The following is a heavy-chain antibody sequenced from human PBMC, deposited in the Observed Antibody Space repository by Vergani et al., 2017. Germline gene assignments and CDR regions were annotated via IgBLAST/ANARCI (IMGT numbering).Heavy chain of an antibody. V-gene: IGHV4-34*01. D-gene: IGHD2-2*01. Sequence: QVQLQESGPGLVKPSETLSLTCAVYGGSFSGYYWSWIRQPPGKGLEWIGEINHSGSTNYNPSLKSRVTISVDTSKNQFSLTLSSVTAADTAVYYCASFESGSGYCNSTGCHVSGMDVWGQGTTVTVSS. CDR1: GGSFSGYY. J-gene: IGHJ6*02. CDR3: ASFESGSGYCNSTGCHVSGMDV. CDR2: INHSGST.